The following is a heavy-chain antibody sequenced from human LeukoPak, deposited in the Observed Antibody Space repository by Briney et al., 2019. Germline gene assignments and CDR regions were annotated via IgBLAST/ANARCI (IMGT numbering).Heavy chain of an antibody. CDR1: GYTFTSYI. CDR2: INTNTGNP. V-gene: IGHV7-4-1*02. D-gene: IGHD1-26*01. J-gene: IGHJ4*02. Sequence: GASVTVSFKASGYTFTSYILNWVRQAPGQGLECMGWINTNTGNPTYAQGFTGRFVFSLDTSVSTAYLQISSLKAEDTALYYCARASTPKVGATIYYFDYWGQGTLVTVSS. CDR3: ARASTPKVGATIYYFDY.